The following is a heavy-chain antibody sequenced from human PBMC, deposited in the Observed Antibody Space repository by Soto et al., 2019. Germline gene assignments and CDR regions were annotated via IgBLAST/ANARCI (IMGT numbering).Heavy chain of an antibody. J-gene: IGHJ4*02. D-gene: IGHD3-3*01. Sequence: TLSLTCTVPGGSVSSGSYYWSWIRQNPGRGLEWIGYIYYTGNTYYNPSLKSRLAISVDTSKNQFSLKLTSVTAADPAVYYCASDPRSAYYHDHGGRGTRVTVS. CDR2: IYYTGNT. V-gene: IGHV4-31*03. CDR1: GGSVSSGSYY. CDR3: ASDPRSAYYHDH.